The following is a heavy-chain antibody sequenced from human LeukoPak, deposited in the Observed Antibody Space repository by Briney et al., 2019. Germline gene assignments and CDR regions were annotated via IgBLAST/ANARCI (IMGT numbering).Heavy chain of an antibody. CDR2: INPTGSST. V-gene: IGHV1-46*01. CDR1: GYTFTNYY. D-gene: IGHD2-8*01. CDR3: AREESDGYFDY. J-gene: IGHJ4*02. Sequence: ASVKVSCKASGYTFTNYYMHWVRQAPGQGLEWMGLINPTGSSTNYAQKFRGRVTMTRDTSTTTVYMELSSLRSEDTAVYYCAREESDGYFDYWGQGTLVTVSS.